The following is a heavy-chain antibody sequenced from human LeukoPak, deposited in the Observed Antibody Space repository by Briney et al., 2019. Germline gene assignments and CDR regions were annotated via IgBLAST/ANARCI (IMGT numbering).Heavy chain of an antibody. J-gene: IGHJ4*02. CDR2: IKPDGSLI. CDR1: GFTFSSYW. Sequence: GGSLRLSCAASGFTFSSYWMTWVRQGPGKGLERVANIKPDGSLIYYVDSVKGRFTISRDNAKNSLHLQMNSLRAEDTAVYYCAKWELYSGFYYIDYWGQGTLATVSS. D-gene: IGHD1-26*01. CDR3: AKWELYSGFYYIDY. V-gene: IGHV3-7*01.